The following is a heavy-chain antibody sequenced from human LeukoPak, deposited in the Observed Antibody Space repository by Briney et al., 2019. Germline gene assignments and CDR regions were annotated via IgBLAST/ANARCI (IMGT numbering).Heavy chain of an antibody. V-gene: IGHV4-59*01. CDR2: IYYSGST. CDR3: AGAREFSSSSGRAYYFDF. CDR1: GGSISSYY. D-gene: IGHD6-6*01. J-gene: IGHJ4*02. Sequence: SETLSLTCTVSGGSISSYYWSWIRQPPGKGLEWIGYIYYSGSTNSNPSLKSRVTISVDTSKNQFSLNLRSVTAADTAVYYCAGAREFSSSSGRAYYFDFWGQGTLVTVSS.